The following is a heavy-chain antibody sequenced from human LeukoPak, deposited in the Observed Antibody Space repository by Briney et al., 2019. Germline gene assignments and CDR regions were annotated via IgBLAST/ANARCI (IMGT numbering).Heavy chain of an antibody. CDR1: GYSFTSYW. Sequence: GESLKISCKGSGYSFTSYWIGWVLQMPGKGLEWMGIIYPGDSDTRYSPSFQGQVTISADKSISTAYLQWSSLKASDTAMYYCARGMVRGVIRDGMDVWGQGTTVIVSS. D-gene: IGHD3-10*01. CDR3: ARGMVRGVIRDGMDV. CDR2: IYPGDSDT. V-gene: IGHV5-51*01. J-gene: IGHJ6*02.